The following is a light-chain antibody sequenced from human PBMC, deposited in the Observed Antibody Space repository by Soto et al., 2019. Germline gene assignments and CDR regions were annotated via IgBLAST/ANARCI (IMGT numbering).Light chain of an antibody. CDR1: SSDVGSYNR. CDR3: QSYDRSLSAGV. Sequence: QSVLTQPPSVSGSPGQSVTISCTGTSSDVGSYNRVSWYQQPPGTAPKLMIYEVSNRPSGVPDRFSGSKSGTSASLAITGLQAEGEADYYYQSYDRSLSAGVFGNGIKVTVL. J-gene: IGLJ1*01. CDR2: EVS. V-gene: IGLV2-18*02.